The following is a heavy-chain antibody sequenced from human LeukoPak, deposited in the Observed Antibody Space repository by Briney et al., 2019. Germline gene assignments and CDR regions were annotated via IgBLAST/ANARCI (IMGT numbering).Heavy chain of an antibody. CDR2: IYYSGST. J-gene: IGHJ4*02. CDR3: ARGRGPLDYYDSSGLYYFDY. V-gene: IGHV4-59*01. D-gene: IGHD3-22*01. Sequence: PSETLSLTCTVSGGSISSYYWSWIRQPPGKGLEWIGYIYYSGSTNYNPSLKSRVTISVDTSKNQFSLKLSFVTAADTAVYYCARGRGPLDYYDSSGLYYFDYWGQGTLVTVSS. CDR1: GGSISSYY.